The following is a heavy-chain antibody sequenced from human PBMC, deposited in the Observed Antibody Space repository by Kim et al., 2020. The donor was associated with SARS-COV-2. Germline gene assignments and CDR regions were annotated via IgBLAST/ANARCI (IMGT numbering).Heavy chain of an antibody. CDR3: VRRYSSSWSTGI. J-gene: IGHJ4*02. D-gene: IGHD6-13*01. CDR1: GFTVSSNY. CDR2: IYSGGST. Sequence: GGSLRLSCAASGFTVSSNYMSWVRQAPGKGLEWVSVIYSGGSTYYADSVKGRFTISRDNSKNTLYLQMNSLRAEDTAVYYCVRRYSSSWSTGIWGQGTLVTVSS. V-gene: IGHV3-53*01.